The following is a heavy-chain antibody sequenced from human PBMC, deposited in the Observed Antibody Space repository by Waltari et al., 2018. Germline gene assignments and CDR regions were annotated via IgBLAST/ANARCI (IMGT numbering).Heavy chain of an antibody. CDR2: TNTNSGGT. D-gene: IGHD1-26*01. Sequence: QVQLVQSGAEVKKPGASVKVSCKASGYTFTGYYMHWVRQAPGQGLGWRGRTNTNSGGTNLPRKLQGRVTMTRETSRSTADMELSRLRSDDTAVYYCARGRGSYNDACAIWGQGTMVTVSS. CDR3: ARGRGSYNDACAI. CDR1: GYTFTGYY. J-gene: IGHJ3*02. V-gene: IGHV1-2*06.